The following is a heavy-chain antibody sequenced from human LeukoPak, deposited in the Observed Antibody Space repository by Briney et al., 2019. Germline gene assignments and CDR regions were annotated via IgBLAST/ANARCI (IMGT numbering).Heavy chain of an antibody. D-gene: IGHD6-19*01. CDR2: INHSGST. V-gene: IGHV4-39*07. J-gene: IGHJ6*02. Sequence: PSETLSLTCSVSGGSITYSHYYWGWVRQPPGKGLEWIGEINHSGSTNYNPSLKSRVTISVDMSKNQFSLKLSSVTAADTAVYYCARGRAVAGTFWPYYYYGMDVWGQGTTVTVSS. CDR1: GGSITYSHYY. CDR3: ARGRAVAGTFWPYYYYGMDV.